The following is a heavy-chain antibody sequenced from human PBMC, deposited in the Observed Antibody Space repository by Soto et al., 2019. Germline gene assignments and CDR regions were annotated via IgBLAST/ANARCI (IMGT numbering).Heavy chain of an antibody. D-gene: IGHD5-18*01. V-gene: IGHV3-53*01. CDR1: GFTVSSNY. CDR2: IYSGGST. CDR3: ARVRRYGSYYFDY. J-gene: IGHJ4*02. Sequence: GGSLRLSCAASGFTVSSNYMSWVRQAPGKGLEWVSVIYSGGSTYYADSVKGRFTISRDNSKNTLYLQMNSLRAEDTAVYYCARVRRYGSYYFDYWGQGTLGTVSS.